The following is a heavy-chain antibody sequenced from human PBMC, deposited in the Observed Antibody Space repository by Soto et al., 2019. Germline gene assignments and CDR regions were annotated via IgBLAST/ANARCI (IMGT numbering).Heavy chain of an antibody. CDR3: VRISVRPRAIPTAPGRWYFDL. CDR1: GFSFSDYY. CDR2: ISTSGSTL. J-gene: IGHJ2*01. Sequence: QVQLVESGGGLVKPGGSLRLSCAASGFSFSDYYMSWIRKAPGKGLEWISYISTSGSTLFYADSVKGRFTISRDNARNSLFLQISSPRTEDQAVYYCVRISVRPRAIPTAPGRWYFDLWGRGALATVSS. D-gene: IGHD2-2*02. V-gene: IGHV3-11*01.